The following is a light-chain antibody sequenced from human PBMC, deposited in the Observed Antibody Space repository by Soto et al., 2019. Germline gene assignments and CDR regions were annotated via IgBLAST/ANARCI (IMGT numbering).Light chain of an antibody. CDR1: SSNIGNHD. J-gene: IGLJ1*01. CDR2: DND. V-gene: IGLV1-51*01. Sequence: SVLTQPPSVSAAPGQKVTISCSGSSSNIGNHDVSWYQHLPGTAPKLLVYDNDKRPSGIPDRFSGSRSGTSATLAITGLQTGDEADYYCGAWDSSLSAGVFGTGTKLTVL. CDR3: GAWDSSLSAGV.